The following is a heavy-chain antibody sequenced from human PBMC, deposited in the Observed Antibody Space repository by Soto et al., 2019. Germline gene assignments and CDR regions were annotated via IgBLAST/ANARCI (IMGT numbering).Heavy chain of an antibody. V-gene: IGHV1-8*01. CDR3: ARAFSDYSAYAAPFWYFDL. D-gene: IGHD4-17*01. CDR2: MNPNSGNT. Sequence: ASVKVSCKASGYTFTSYDINWVRQATGQGLEWMGWMNPNSGNTGYAQKFQGRVTMTRNTSISTAYMELSSLRSEDTAVYYCARAFSDYSAYAAPFWYFDLWGRGTLVTVSS. CDR1: GYTFTSYD. J-gene: IGHJ2*01.